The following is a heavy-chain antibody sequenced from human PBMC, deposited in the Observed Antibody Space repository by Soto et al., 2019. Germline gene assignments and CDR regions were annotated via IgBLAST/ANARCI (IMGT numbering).Heavy chain of an antibody. D-gene: IGHD3-22*01. CDR2: IYPTDSDT. Sequence: GESLKISCSGSGYSFANYWIGWVRQMPGKGLEWMGIIYPTDSDTRYSPSFQGHVTISADKSISTAYLQWNSLKASDTAIYFCARGDSSDYSTATPADYWGQGTLVTVSS. CDR3: ARGDSSDYSTATPADY. J-gene: IGHJ4*02. CDR1: GYSFANYW. V-gene: IGHV5-51*01.